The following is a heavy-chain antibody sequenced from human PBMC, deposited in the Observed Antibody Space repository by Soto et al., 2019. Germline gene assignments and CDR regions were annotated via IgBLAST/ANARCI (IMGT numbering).Heavy chain of an antibody. Sequence: PVGALRLSCAASGFTFSSSWMSSFRQAPGKGLEWVANIKQDGSEKYYVDSVKGRFTISRDNAKNSLYLQMNSLRAEDTAVYYCAREAVAGLYNWFDPWGQGTLVTVSS. CDR2: IKQDGSEK. CDR1: GFTFSSSW. J-gene: IGHJ5*02. D-gene: IGHD6-19*01. CDR3: AREAVAGLYNWFDP. V-gene: IGHV3-7*01.